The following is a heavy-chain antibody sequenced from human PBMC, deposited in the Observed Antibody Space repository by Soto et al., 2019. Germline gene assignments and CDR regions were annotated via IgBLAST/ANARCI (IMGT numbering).Heavy chain of an antibody. D-gene: IGHD3-3*01. CDR2: ISCHSTSI. V-gene: IGHV3-9*01. Sequence: GGSLRLCCAASGVTFDDYAMYWVRQAPGKGLEWVSHISCHSTSIGYADSVKGRFTISRDNAKNSLFLQMNSLRAEDTAVYYCARNFGFWASDIWGQGTMVTVSS. CDR1: GVTFDDYA. CDR3: ARNFGFWASDI. J-gene: IGHJ3*02.